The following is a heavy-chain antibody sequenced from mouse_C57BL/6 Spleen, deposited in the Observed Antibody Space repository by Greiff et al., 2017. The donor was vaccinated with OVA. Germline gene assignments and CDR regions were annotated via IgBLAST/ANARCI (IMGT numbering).Heavy chain of an antibody. CDR2: FHPYNDDT. CDR1: GYTFTTYP. J-gene: IGHJ2*01. CDR3: ARRGGSGLNFDY. D-gene: IGHD3-2*02. Sequence: VKLVESGAELVKPGASVKMSCKASGYTFTTYPIEWMKQNHGKSLEWIGNFHPYNDDTKYNEKFKGKATLTVEKSSSTVYLELSRLTSDDSAVYYCARRGGSGLNFDYWGQGTTLTVSS. V-gene: IGHV1-47*01.